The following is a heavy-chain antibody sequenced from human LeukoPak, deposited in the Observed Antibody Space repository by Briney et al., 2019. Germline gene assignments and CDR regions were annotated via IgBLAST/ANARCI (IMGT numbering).Heavy chain of an antibody. CDR2: VNYSGST. CDR3: ARRRIVTAGTVYLDV. Sequence: PSETLSLTRVVYNGSLSGHYWSWIRQSPGKGLEWIGEVNYSGSTNYNPSLKSRVTISLDTSKNKFSLNLNFVTAADMALYYCARRRIVTAGTVYLDVWDKGTTVIVTS. CDR1: NGSLSGHY. J-gene: IGHJ6*03. D-gene: IGHD6-13*01. V-gene: IGHV4-34*01.